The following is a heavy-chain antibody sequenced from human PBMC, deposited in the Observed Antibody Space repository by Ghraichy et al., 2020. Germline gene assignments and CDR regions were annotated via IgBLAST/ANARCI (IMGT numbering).Heavy chain of an antibody. CDR3: ARDTIVSGWYLGWFYP. J-gene: IGHJ5*02. CDR1: GGSISSGGYY. CDR2: IYYSGST. D-gene: IGHD6-19*01. V-gene: IGHV4-31*03. Sequence: SETLSLTCTVSGGSISSGGYYWSWIRQHPRKGLEWIGYIYYSGSTYYNPSLKSRVTISVDTSKNQFSLKLTSVNAADTAVYYCARDTIVSGWYLGWFYPWGQGTLGADCS.